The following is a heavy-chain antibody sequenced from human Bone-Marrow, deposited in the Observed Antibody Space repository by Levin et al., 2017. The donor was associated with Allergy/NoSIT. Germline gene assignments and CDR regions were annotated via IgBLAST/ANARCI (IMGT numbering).Heavy chain of an antibody. D-gene: IGHD3-3*01. Sequence: KISCNLSGGTFSNLAITWVRQAPGQGLEWMGGVIPLLRTVDYAQKFQGRVTITADKFTNTAYMTLSSLGSEDTAIYYCARRGFGSGSYYYGMDVWGQGTTVTVSS. CDR1: GGTFSNLA. CDR3: ARRGFGSGSYYYGMDV. CDR2: VIPLLRTV. V-gene: IGHV1-69*06. J-gene: IGHJ6*02.